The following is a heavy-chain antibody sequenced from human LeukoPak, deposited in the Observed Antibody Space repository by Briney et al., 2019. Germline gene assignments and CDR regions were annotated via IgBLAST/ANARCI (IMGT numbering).Heavy chain of an antibody. D-gene: IGHD3-22*01. V-gene: IGHV3-48*04. Sequence: GGSLRLSCAASGFSFSTSNMNWVRQAPGKGLEWVSYISGSSSTIYYADSVKGRFTISRDNAKNSLYLQMNSLRAEDTAVYYCARESGFRTHYYDSSGYYYVDYWGQGTLVTVSS. CDR2: ISGSSSTI. J-gene: IGHJ4*02. CDR3: ARESGFRTHYYDSSGYYYVDY. CDR1: GFSFSTSN.